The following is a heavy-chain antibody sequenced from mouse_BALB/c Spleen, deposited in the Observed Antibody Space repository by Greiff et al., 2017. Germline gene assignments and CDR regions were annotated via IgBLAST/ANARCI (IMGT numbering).Heavy chain of an antibody. D-gene: IGHD1-1*01. J-gene: IGHJ2*01. V-gene: IGHV3-8*02. CDR3: ERWLLREGYFDY. CDR2: ISYSGST. Sequence: EVKLQESGPSLVKPSQTLSLTCSVTGDSITSGYWNWIRKFPGNKLEYMGYISYSGSTYYNPSLKSRISITRDTSKNQYYLQLNSVTTEDTATYYCERWLLREGYFDYWGQGTTLTVSS. CDR1: GDSITSGY.